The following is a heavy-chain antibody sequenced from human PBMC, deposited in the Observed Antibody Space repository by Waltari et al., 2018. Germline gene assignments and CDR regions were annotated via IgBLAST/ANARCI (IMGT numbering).Heavy chain of an antibody. CDR2: ISYSGST. J-gene: IGHJ4*02. V-gene: IGHV4-59*08. D-gene: IGHD5-18*01. CDR1: GGSISNSY. Sequence: QVQLQESGPGLVKPSETLSLTCAVSGGSISNSYWSWIRQPPGKGLEWIGYISYSGSTNYNPSLSGRVTISENTSNNQLSLRLTSVTAADTAVYYCARHRRYNYGFIDYWGQGTLVTVSS. CDR3: ARHRRYNYGFIDY.